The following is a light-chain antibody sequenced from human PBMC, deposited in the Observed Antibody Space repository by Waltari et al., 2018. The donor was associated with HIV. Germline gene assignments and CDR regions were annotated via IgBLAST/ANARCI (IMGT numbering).Light chain of an antibody. J-gene: IGKJ1*01. Sequence: GDRITITCRASQNIDTWLAWYQQKAGKAPKLLVYKASSLESGVPTRFSGSGSGTEYTLTISSLQPDDYATYYCQHYNTSSPWTFGQGTRVDI. CDR1: QNIDTW. CDR2: KAS. V-gene: IGKV1-5*03. CDR3: QHYNTSSPWT.